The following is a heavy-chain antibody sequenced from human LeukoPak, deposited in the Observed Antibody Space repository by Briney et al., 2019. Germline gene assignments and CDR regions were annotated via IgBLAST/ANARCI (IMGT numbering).Heavy chain of an antibody. Sequence: SETLSLTCTVSGYSISSGYYWGWIRQPPGKGLEWIGSIYHSGSTYYNPSLKSRVTISVDTSKNQFSLKLSSVTAADTAVYYCARVRYYYDSSGYYPRYYYYMDVWGKGTTVTVSS. J-gene: IGHJ6*03. CDR1: GYSISSGYY. V-gene: IGHV4-38-2*02. D-gene: IGHD3-22*01. CDR3: ARVRYYYDSSGYYPRYYYYMDV. CDR2: IYHSGST.